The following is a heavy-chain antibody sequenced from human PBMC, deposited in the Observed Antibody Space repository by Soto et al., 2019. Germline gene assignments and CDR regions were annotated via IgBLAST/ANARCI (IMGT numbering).Heavy chain of an antibody. CDR1: GFNFGFFG. CDR2: ISGDGINT. J-gene: IGHJ4*02. CDR3: ARGNLSFDFDS. D-gene: IGHD1-26*01. Sequence: QIQLVESGGDGVQPGKSLRLSCAASGFNFGFFGMHWVRQAPGKGLEWVACISGDGINTKYAESVRGRFTLSRDYSRKTMYLQMDSLNDEEPALYYCARGNLSFDFDSWGLGTLVTVSS. V-gene: IGHV3-30*03.